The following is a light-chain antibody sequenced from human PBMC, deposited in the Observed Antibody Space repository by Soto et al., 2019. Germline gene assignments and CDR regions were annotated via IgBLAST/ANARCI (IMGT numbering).Light chain of an antibody. J-gene: IGLJ1*01. CDR1: SSDVGGYNY. V-gene: IGLV2-8*01. CDR3: SSYADSSNV. CDR2: EVN. Sequence: QSVLTQPPSASGSPGQSVAISCTGTSSDVGGYNYVSWYQQHPGKAPKLMIYEVNKRPSGVPDRFSGSKSGNTASLTVSGLQAEDEADYYCSSYADSSNVFGTGTKLTVL.